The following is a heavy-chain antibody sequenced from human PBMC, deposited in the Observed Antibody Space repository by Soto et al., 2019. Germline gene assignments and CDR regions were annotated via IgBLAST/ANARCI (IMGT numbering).Heavy chain of an antibody. CDR2: INPNSGGT. J-gene: IGHJ6*02. V-gene: IGHV1-2*02. Sequence: ASVKVSCKASGYTFTGYYMHWVRQAPGQGLEWMGWINPNSGGTNYAQKFQGRVTMTRDTSISTAYMELSRLRPDDTAVYYCARRVSNDFWSGYPDYYYYGMDVWGQGTTVTVSS. CDR1: GYTFTGYY. D-gene: IGHD3-3*01. CDR3: ARRVSNDFWSGYPDYYYYGMDV.